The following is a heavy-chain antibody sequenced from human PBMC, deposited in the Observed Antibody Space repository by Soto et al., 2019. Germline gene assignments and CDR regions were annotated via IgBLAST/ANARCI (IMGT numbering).Heavy chain of an antibody. CDR1: GFSFSRYA. D-gene: IGHD2-21*02. J-gene: IGHJ1*01. V-gene: IGHV3-23*01. CDR3: AKDDVAGDGLWLVAD. Sequence: PGVSLRLSCAPSGFSFSRYAMIWFRQAPRKGQEWVSGITGSGGTIEYAASVKGRFTISRDNSKNTVDLQMNSLRAEDTAMYYCAKDDVAGDGLWLVADWGQGILVTVSS. CDR2: ITGSGGTI.